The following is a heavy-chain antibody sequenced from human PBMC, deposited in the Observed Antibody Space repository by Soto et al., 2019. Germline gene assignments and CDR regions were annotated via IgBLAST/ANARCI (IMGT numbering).Heavy chain of an antibody. D-gene: IGHD3-16*01. Sequence: DVQLLESGGGLVQRGGSLRLSCAASGFPFCTYGLTWVRQAPGKGLEWVSYGGSGGSTYFADSVKGRFTISRDNSKNTLYLQMNSLRAEDTAVYYCVKFRGRAYHYYYMDVWGNGTTVTVSS. CDR1: GFPFCTYG. CDR3: VKFRGRAYHYYYMDV. V-gene: IGHV3-23*01. CDR2: YGGSGGST. J-gene: IGHJ6*03.